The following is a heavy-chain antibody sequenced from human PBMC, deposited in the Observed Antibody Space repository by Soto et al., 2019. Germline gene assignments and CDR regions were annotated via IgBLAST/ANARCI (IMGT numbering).Heavy chain of an antibody. CDR3: ARGGDYYLDS. CDR1: GGSISSGDYY. Sequence: SETLSLTCSVSGGSISSGDYYWSWIRQPPGKGLEWIGYIFYTGTTYYNPSLKSRVTISIDRSKNQFSLGLTSVTAADTAVYFCARGGDYYLDSWGQGTLVTVSS. V-gene: IGHV4-30-4*01. D-gene: IGHD4-17*01. J-gene: IGHJ4*02. CDR2: IFYTGTT.